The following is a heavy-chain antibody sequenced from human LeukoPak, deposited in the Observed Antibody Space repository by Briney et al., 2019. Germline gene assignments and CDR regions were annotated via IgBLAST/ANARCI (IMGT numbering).Heavy chain of an antibody. CDR3: ARDGYSSSWSEDYYYYYMDV. D-gene: IGHD6-13*01. Sequence: GGSLRLSCAASGFTFSSYWMSWVRQAPGKGLEWVANIKQDGSEKYYVDSVKGRFTISRDNAKNSLYLQMNSLRAEDTAVYYCARDGYSSSWSEDYYYYYMDVWGKGTTVTAYS. J-gene: IGHJ6*03. CDR2: IKQDGSEK. V-gene: IGHV3-7*01. CDR1: GFTFSSYW.